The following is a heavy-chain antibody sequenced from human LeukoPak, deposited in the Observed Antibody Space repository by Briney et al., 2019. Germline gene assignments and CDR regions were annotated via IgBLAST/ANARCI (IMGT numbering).Heavy chain of an antibody. CDR1: GFTFSNYA. V-gene: IGHV3-23*01. D-gene: IGHD1-26*01. CDR2: ISGSGGST. J-gene: IGHJ4*02. Sequence: PGGSLRLSCAASGFTFSNYAMTWVRQAPGKGLEWVSTISGSGGSTYYADSVKGRFTISRDNSKNTLYLQMNSLRAEDTAVYYCANDGGYSGSYYHFYFDYWGQGTLVTVSS. CDR3: ANDGGYSGSYYHFYFDY.